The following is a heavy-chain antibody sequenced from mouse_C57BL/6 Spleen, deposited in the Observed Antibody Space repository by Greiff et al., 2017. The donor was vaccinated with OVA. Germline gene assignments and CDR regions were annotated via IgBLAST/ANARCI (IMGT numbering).Heavy chain of an antibody. D-gene: IGHD1-1*01. CDR3: ARGNYYGSTPPAFDV. V-gene: IGHV5-4*01. J-gene: IGHJ1*03. CDR1: GFTFSSYA. CDR2: ISDGGSYT. Sequence: DVHLVESGGGLVKPGGSLKLSCAASGFTFSSYAMSWVRQTPEKRLEWVATISDGGSYTYYPDNVKGRFTISRDNAKNNLYLQMSHLKSEDTAMYYCARGNYYGSTPPAFDVWGTGTTVTVSS.